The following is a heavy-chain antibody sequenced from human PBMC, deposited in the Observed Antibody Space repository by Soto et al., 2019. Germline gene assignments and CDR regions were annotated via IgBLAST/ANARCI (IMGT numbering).Heavy chain of an antibody. CDR2: IYYSGST. Sequence: SETLSLTCTASGGSISSGGYYWSWIRQHPGKGLEWIGYIYYSGSTYYNPSLKSRVTISVDTSKNQFSLKLSSVTAADTAVYYCARDVVVAARGPGAFDIWGQGTMVTVSS. V-gene: IGHV4-31*03. D-gene: IGHD2-15*01. J-gene: IGHJ3*02. CDR1: GGSISSGGYY. CDR3: ARDVVVAARGPGAFDI.